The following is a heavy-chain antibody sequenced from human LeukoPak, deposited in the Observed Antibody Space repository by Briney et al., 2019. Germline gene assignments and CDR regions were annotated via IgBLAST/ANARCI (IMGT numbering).Heavy chain of an antibody. Sequence: GGSLRLSCAASRFTFSSYSMNWVRQAPGKGLEWVSSISSSGSYIYYADSVKGRFTISRDNAKNSLYLQMNSLRAEDTAVYYCARDGADYYDSSGYLDYWGQGTLVTVSS. J-gene: IGHJ4*02. CDR2: ISSSGSYI. CDR1: RFTFSSYS. CDR3: ARDGADYYDSSGYLDY. V-gene: IGHV3-21*01. D-gene: IGHD3-22*01.